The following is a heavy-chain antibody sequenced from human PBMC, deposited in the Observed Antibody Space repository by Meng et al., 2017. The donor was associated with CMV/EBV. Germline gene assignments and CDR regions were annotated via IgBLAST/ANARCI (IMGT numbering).Heavy chain of an antibody. J-gene: IGHJ3*02. CDR1: GYSFTSYW. CDR3: ARRTHSSSWYYAFDI. V-gene: IGHV5-51*01. CDR2: IYPGDSDT. Sequence: GESLKISCKGSGYSFTSYWIGWVRQMPGKGLEWMGIIYPGDSDTSYSPSFQGQVTISADKSISTAYLQWSSLKASDTAMYYCARRTHSSSWYYAFDIWGQGTMVTVSS. D-gene: IGHD6-13*01.